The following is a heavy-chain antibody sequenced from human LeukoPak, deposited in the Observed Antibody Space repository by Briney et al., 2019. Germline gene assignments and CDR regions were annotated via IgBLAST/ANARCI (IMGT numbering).Heavy chain of an antibody. V-gene: IGHV3-23*01. CDR1: GVTFSNYA. CDR2: ITGNGGTT. Sequence: PGGSLRLSCTASGVTFSNYAMAWVRQAPGKGLEWVTGITGNGGTTYHADSVKGRFTISRDDSKNTLYLQMNSLRADDTAVYYCAKDLGRYRNNFFDYWGQGNLVTVSS. D-gene: IGHD1-26*01. CDR3: AKDLGRYRNNFFDY. J-gene: IGHJ4*02.